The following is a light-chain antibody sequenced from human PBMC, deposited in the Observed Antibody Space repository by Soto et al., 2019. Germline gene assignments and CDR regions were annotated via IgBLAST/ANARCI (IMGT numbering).Light chain of an antibody. Sequence: QSALTQPPSASGSPGQSVAISCTGTSSDVGGYNYVSWYQQHPGKAPKLMIYEVSNRPSGVSNRFSGSKSGNTASLTISGLQAEDEADYYCSSYTSSSNVFGTGTKVTVL. CDR1: SSDVGGYNY. V-gene: IGLV2-14*01. CDR3: SSYTSSSNV. J-gene: IGLJ1*01. CDR2: EVS.